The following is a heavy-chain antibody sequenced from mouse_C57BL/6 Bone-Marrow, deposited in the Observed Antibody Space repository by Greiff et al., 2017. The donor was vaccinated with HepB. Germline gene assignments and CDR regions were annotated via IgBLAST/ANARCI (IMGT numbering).Heavy chain of an antibody. CDR1: GYTFTSYT. Sequence: QVQLKESGAELARPGASVKMSCKASGYTFTSYTMHWVKQRPGQGLEWIGYINPSSGYTKYNQKFKDKATLTADKSSSTAYMQLSSLTSEDSAVYYCARGIYYYGSSSLYYAMDYWGQGTSVTVSS. CDR3: ARGIYYYGSSSLYYAMDY. J-gene: IGHJ4*01. D-gene: IGHD1-1*01. V-gene: IGHV1-4*01. CDR2: INPSSGYT.